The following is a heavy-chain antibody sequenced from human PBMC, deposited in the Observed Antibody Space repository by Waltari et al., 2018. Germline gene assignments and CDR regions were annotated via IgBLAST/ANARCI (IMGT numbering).Heavy chain of an antibody. D-gene: IGHD6-19*01. Sequence: QVQLVQSGAEVKTPGASVKVSCKASGYTFTGYYMPWVRQAPGQGLEWMGRINPNSGGTNYAQKSQGRVTMTRDTSISTAYMELSRLRSDDTAVYYCARGAVAGTSAFDIWGQGTMVTVSS. CDR1: GYTFTGYY. CDR2: INPNSGGT. CDR3: ARGAVAGTSAFDI. V-gene: IGHV1-2*06. J-gene: IGHJ3*02.